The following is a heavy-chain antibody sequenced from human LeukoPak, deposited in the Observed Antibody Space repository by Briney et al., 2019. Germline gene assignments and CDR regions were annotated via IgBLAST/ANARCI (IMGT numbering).Heavy chain of an antibody. D-gene: IGHD5-24*01. Sequence: PSETLSLTCTVSGGSISSYYWSWIRQPPGKGLEWIGYIYYSGSTYYNPSLKSRVTISVDTSKNQFSLKLSSVTAADTAVYYCARDGDGYNKGWFDYWGQGTLVTVSS. CDR1: GGSISSYY. J-gene: IGHJ4*02. CDR3: ARDGDGYNKGWFDY. CDR2: IYYSGST. V-gene: IGHV4-59*12.